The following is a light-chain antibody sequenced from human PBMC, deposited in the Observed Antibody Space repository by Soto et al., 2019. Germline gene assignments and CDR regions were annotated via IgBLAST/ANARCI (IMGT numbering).Light chain of an antibody. CDR3: QTWGTGIHVV. J-gene: IGLJ2*01. CDR2: LNSDGSH. V-gene: IGLV4-69*01. CDR1: SGHSSYA. Sequence: QSVLTQSPCASASLGASVKLTCTLSSGHSSYAIAWHQQQPEKGPRYLMKLNSDGSHSKGDGIPDRFSGSSSGAERYLTISSLQSEDEADYYCQTWGTGIHVVLGGGTKLPFL.